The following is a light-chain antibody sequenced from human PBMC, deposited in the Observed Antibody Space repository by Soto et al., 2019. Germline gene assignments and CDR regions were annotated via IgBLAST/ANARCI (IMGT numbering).Light chain of an antibody. J-gene: IGLJ1*01. Sequence: QSVLTQPASVSGSPGQSITISCTGTSSDIGGYDYVSWYQQRPGKAPKLMIYEFRYRPSGVSTRFSGSKSGNTASLTLSGLQAEDEAEYYCCSYPRNSNHYFFGSGTKVTVL. CDR2: EFR. V-gene: IGLV2-14*01. CDR1: SSDIGGYDY. CDR3: CSYPRNSNHYF.